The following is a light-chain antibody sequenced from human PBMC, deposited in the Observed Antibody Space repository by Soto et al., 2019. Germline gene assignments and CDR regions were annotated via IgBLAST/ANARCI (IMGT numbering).Light chain of an antibody. V-gene: IGKV1-6*01. CDR3: LQDYNYPRT. CDR1: QGIRND. J-gene: IGKJ1*01. Sequence: AIPMTQSPSSLSASVGDRVTITCRASQGIRNDLGWYQQKPGKAPKLLIYAASTLHSGVPSRFSGSGSDTDFTLTISSLQPEDFATYYCLQDYNYPRTFGQGTKVEIK. CDR2: AAS.